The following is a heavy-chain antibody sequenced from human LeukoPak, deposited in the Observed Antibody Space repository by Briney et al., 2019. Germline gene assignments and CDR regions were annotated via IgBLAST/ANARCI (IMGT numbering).Heavy chain of an antibody. D-gene: IGHD3-10*01. CDR2: ISSNGGST. CDR1: GFTFSFYA. J-gene: IGHJ4*02. Sequence: PGGSLRLSCSASGFTFSFYAMGWVRQAPGKGLEYVSAISSNGGSTYYADSVKGRFTISRDNAKKSLYLQMNSLRAEDTAVYYCASSSTVRGGDDYWGQGTLATVSS. V-gene: IGHV3-64*04. CDR3: ASSSTVRGGDDY.